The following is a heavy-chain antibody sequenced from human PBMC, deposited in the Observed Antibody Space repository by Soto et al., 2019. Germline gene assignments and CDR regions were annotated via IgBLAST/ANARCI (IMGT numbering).Heavy chain of an antibody. CDR2: ISNDGSIQ. J-gene: IGHJ6*02. CDR1: GFTFSSYG. CDR3: AKDRRDSSGTCSRCFGIDV. D-gene: IGHD3-22*01. V-gene: IGHV3-30*18. Sequence: QVQLMESGGSVLQPGRSLRLSCAASGFTFSSYGMHWVRQAPGKGLEWVTIISNDGSIQYYGDSVKGRFTVSRDNSKNTLFLEMNSLTAEDTATYYCAKDRRDSSGTCSRCFGIDVWGQGTTVTVSS.